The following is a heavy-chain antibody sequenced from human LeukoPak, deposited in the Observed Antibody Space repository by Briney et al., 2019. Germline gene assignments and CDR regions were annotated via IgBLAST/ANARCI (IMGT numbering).Heavy chain of an antibody. CDR2: ISAYNGNT. J-gene: IGHJ6*03. D-gene: IGHD2-21*02. Sequence: ASVKVSCQASGYTFTSYGISWVRQAPGQGLEWMGWISAYNGNTNYAQKLQGRVTMTTDTSTSTAYMELRSLRSDDTAVYYCARGPDPSVTAIFSGYYYYYMDVWGKGTTVTVSS. CDR1: GYTFTSYG. V-gene: IGHV1-18*01. CDR3: ARGPDPSVTAIFSGYYYYYMDV.